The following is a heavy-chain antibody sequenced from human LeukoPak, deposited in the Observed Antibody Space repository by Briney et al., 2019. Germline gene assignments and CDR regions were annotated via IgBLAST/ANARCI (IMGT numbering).Heavy chain of an antibody. Sequence: ASVKVSCKASGYTFTSYDINWVRQATGQGLEWMGWISAYNVNTNYAQKLQGRVTMTTDTSTSTAYMELRSLRSDDTAVYYCARDPRFLIAVSGTLPSDYWGQGTLVTVSS. CDR2: ISAYNVNT. V-gene: IGHV1-18*01. D-gene: IGHD6-19*01. CDR1: GYTFTSYD. CDR3: ARDPRFLIAVSGTLPSDY. J-gene: IGHJ4*02.